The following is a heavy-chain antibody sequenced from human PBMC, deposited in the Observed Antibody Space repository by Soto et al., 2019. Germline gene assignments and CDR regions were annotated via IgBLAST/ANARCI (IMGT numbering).Heavy chain of an antibody. J-gene: IGHJ3*02. V-gene: IGHV1-69*06. CDR3: ARNPLWVEGLYVFDI. CDR1: GGTFSSYA. CDR2: IIPIFGTA. D-gene: IGHD3-16*01. Sequence: QVQLVQSGAEVQKPGSSVKVSCKASGGTFSSYAISWVRQAPGQGLEWMGGIIPIFGTANYAQKFQGRVTIPADKSTSTAYRGLSSLRSEDTAVYYWARNPLWVEGLYVFDIWGKGKRVTVSS.